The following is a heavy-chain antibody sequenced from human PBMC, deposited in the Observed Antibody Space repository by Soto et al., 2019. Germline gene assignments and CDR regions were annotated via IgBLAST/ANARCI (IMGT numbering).Heavy chain of an antibody. V-gene: IGHV3-30*04. Sequence: GGSLRLSCAASGFTFNIFTMHWARQAAGEGLEWVAVISYDGRDIHYADSVKGRFTISRDNTKNTLYLQMNTLRAEDTAVYYCARLKVYGGNSSGAFDIWGQGTMVTVSS. CDR3: ARLKVYGGNSSGAFDI. J-gene: IGHJ3*02. CDR1: GFTFNIFT. CDR2: ISYDGRDI. D-gene: IGHD4-17*01.